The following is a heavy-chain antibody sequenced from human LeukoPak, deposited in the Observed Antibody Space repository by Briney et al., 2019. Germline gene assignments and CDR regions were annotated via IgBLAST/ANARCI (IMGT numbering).Heavy chain of an antibody. V-gene: IGHV4-61*02. CDR3: ARGRYCSSTSCSADAFDI. CDR1: GGSISSGSYY. D-gene: IGHD2-2*01. CDR2: IYTSGST. Sequence: SETLSLTCTVSGGSISSGSYYWSWIRQPAGKGLEWIGRIYTSGSTNYNPSLKSRVTISVDTSKNQFSLKLSSVTAADTAVYYCARGRYCSSTSCSADAFDIWGQGTMVTVSS. J-gene: IGHJ3*02.